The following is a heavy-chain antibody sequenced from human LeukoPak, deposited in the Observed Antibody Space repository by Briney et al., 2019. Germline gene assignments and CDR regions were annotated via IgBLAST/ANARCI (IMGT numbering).Heavy chain of an antibody. J-gene: IGHJ4*02. Sequence: PGGSLRLSCAASGFTFSTYAMSWVRQAPGKGLEWVSTISGSGGSTYYADSVKGRFTISRDNSKNTLYLQMNSLRAEDTAVYYCAKLRGATINAWYLDYWGQGTLVTVSS. CDR2: ISGSGGST. CDR3: AKLRGATINAWYLDY. V-gene: IGHV3-23*01. D-gene: IGHD5-12*01. CDR1: GFTFSTYA.